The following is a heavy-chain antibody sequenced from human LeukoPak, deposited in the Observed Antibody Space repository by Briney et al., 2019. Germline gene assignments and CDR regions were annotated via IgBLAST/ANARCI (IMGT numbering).Heavy chain of an antibody. CDR1: GYTFTGYY. CDR3: ARAPNNAYCGGDCYSNAFDI. Sequence: GASVKVSCKASGYTFTGYYMHWVRQAPGQGLEWMGWINPNSGGTNYAQKFQGWVTMTRDTSISTAYMELSRLRSEDTAVYYCARAPNNAYCGGDCYSNAFDIWGQGTMVTVSS. V-gene: IGHV1-2*04. D-gene: IGHD2-21*01. CDR2: INPNSGGT. J-gene: IGHJ3*02.